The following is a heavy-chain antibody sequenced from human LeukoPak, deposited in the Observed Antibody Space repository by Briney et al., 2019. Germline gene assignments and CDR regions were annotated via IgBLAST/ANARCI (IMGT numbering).Heavy chain of an antibody. CDR1: GFTFSSYS. D-gene: IGHD6-13*01. CDR3: ARAAAGTFHYYGMDV. J-gene: IGHJ6*02. Sequence: PGGSLRLSCAASGFTFSSYSMNWVRQAPGKGLEWVSSISSSSSSYIYYADSVKGRFTISRDNAKNSLYLQMNSLRAEDTAVYYCARAAAGTFHYYGMDVWGQGTTVTVSS. V-gene: IGHV3-21*01. CDR2: ISSSSSSYI.